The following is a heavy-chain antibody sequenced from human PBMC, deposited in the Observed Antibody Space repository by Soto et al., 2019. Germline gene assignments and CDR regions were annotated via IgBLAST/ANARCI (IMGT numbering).Heavy chain of an antibody. J-gene: IGHJ5*02. CDR2: IYNSGTT. CDR3: AREPISTPRGVTQVDP. Sequence: QVRLQESGPGLVRPSQTLSLTCNVSGAPISSGGFYWSWIRQHPGKGPEWIGYIYNSGTTFYNPYLGSRVTMSLDAAKNHFSLELRSVTVADTAVYYCAREPISTPRGVTQVDPWGQGTQVTVSS. CDR1: GAPISSGGFY. D-gene: IGHD3-10*01. V-gene: IGHV4-31*03.